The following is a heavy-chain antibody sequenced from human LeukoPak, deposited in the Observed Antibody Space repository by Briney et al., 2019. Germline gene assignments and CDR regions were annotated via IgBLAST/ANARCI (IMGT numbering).Heavy chain of an antibody. Sequence: PGGSLRLSCAASGFSVSSNYMSWVRPALGKGLEWVSVIYSGDSTYYADSVKGRFTISRDNSKNTLYLQMNSLRAGDTAVYYCARVPLRIAAAGYYYYMDVWGKGTTVTVSS. V-gene: IGHV3-53*01. D-gene: IGHD6-13*01. CDR1: GFSVSSNY. CDR3: ARVPLRIAAAGYYYYMDV. CDR2: IYSGDST. J-gene: IGHJ6*03.